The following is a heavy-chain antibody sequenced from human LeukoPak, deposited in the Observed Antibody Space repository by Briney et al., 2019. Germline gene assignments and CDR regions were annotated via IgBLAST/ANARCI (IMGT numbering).Heavy chain of an antibody. Sequence: GGSLRLSCGASGFXFSSYWITWVRQAPGKGREWVAYIKQDGSEKYYADSVKGRFTISRDNAKNSLYLQMDSLRAEDTAMYYCARGAYSTVYWGQGTLVTVSS. V-gene: IGHV3-7*04. CDR1: GFXFSSYW. J-gene: IGHJ4*02. CDR2: IKQDGSEK. D-gene: IGHD6-13*01. CDR3: ARGAYSTVY.